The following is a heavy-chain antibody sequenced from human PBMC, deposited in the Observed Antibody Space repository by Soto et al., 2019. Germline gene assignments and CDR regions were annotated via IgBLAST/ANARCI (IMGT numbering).Heavy chain of an antibody. CDR1: GYSFSSYG. Sequence: QVQLAQSGAEVKNPGASVTVSCKASGYSFSSYGISWVRQAPGQGLEWVGWISVHNGYTKYAAELQGRVTMTTDTPPSTAYMELRSLRSDDSAVYFCARLEHNFGPHDYWGQGTRVTVTA. V-gene: IGHV1-18*01. J-gene: IGHJ4*02. CDR3: ARLEHNFGPHDY. CDR2: ISVHNGYT. D-gene: IGHD1-1*01.